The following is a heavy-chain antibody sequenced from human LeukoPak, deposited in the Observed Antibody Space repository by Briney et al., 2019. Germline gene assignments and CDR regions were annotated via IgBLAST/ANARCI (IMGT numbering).Heavy chain of an antibody. CDR1: GGSISSYY. J-gene: IGHJ6*02. Sequence: SETLSLTCTVSGGSISSYYWSWIRQPPGKGLEWIGYIYYSGSTNYNPSLKSRVTMSVDTSKNQFSLKLSSVTAADTAVYYCARPIQKHAYGMDVWGQGTTVTVSS. V-gene: IGHV4-59*12. CDR3: ARPIQKHAYGMDV. D-gene: IGHD5-18*01. CDR2: IYYSGST.